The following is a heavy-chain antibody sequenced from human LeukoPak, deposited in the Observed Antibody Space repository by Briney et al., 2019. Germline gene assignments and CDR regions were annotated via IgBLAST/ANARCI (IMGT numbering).Heavy chain of an antibody. D-gene: IGHD3-22*01. CDR1: GYTFNTYY. CDR3: ARGNFFYDTSAYNY. Sequence: ASVKVSCKASGYTFNTYYIHWVRQAPGQGLEWMGIINPSGGSTSYAQQFQVRVTMTRDTSTSTVYMELSSLRSDDTAVYYCARGNFFYDTSAYNYWGQGTLVTVSS. J-gene: IGHJ4*02. V-gene: IGHV1-46*02. CDR2: INPSGGST.